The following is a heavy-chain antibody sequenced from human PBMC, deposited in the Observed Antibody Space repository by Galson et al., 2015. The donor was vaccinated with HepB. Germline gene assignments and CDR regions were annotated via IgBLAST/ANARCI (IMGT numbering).Heavy chain of an antibody. Sequence: SVKVSCKASGYTFTSYGMNWVRQAPGQRLEWMGWTNAGNGNTKYSQKFQGRVTITRDTSATTAYMELSSLRSEDTAVYYCARLVECSGGSCSNWFDPWGQGTLVTVSS. J-gene: IGHJ5*02. CDR1: GYTFTSYG. D-gene: IGHD2-15*01. CDR3: ARLVECSGGSCSNWFDP. CDR2: TNAGNGNT. V-gene: IGHV1-3*01.